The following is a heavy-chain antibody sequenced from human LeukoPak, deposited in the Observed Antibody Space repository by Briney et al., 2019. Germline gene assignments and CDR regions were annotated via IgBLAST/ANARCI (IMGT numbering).Heavy chain of an antibody. D-gene: IGHD6-13*01. V-gene: IGHV1-2*02. CDR1: GYTFTGYY. CDR3: ARVCPLAAAGSD. Sequence: ASVKVSCKASGYTFTGYYMHWVRQALGQGLEWMGWINPNSGGTNYAQKFQGRVTMTRDTSISTAYVELSRLRSDDTAVYYCARVCPLAAAGSDWGQGTLVTVSS. J-gene: IGHJ4*02. CDR2: INPNSGGT.